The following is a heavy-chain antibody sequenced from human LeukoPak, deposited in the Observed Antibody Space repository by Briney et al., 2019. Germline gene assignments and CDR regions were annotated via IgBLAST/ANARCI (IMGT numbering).Heavy chain of an antibody. Sequence: SETLSLTCAVYGGSFSGYYWSWIRQPPGKGLEWIGYIYYSGSTNYNPSLKSRVTISVDTSKNQFSLKLSSVTAADTAVYYCAGGVAEYQLPWGYYYYYGMDVWGQGTTVTVSS. CDR3: AGGVAEYQLPWGYYYYYGMDV. J-gene: IGHJ6*02. CDR2: IYYSGST. D-gene: IGHD2-2*01. V-gene: IGHV4-59*01. CDR1: GGSFSGYY.